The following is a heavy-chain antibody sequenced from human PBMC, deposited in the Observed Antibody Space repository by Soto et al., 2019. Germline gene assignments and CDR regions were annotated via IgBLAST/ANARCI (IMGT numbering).Heavy chain of an antibody. V-gene: IGHV4-59*08. CDR3: ARHRYSYGVYYFDY. CDR2: IYYSGST. J-gene: IGHJ4*02. D-gene: IGHD5-18*01. Sequence: QVQLQESGPGLVKPSETLSLTCIVSGGSISNYYWSWIRQPPGKGQGWVGYIYYSGSTNCNPSLTRRVTISVNTSKDQFPLELRSVTAADTAVYYCARHRYSYGVYYFDYWGQGTLVTLSS. CDR1: GGSISNYY.